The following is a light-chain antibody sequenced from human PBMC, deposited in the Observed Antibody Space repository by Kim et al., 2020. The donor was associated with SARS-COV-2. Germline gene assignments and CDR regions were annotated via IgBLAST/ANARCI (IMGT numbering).Light chain of an antibody. CDR1: SIGSTD. CDR2: RDS. CDR3: QVWDSSSGV. Sequence: VAQETTSNITEGGSSIGSTDVHCYQQKPGQAPVLVIYRDSNRPSGIPERLSGSNSGNTATLTISRAQAGDEADYYCQVWDSSSGVFGGGTQLTVL. V-gene: IGLV3-9*01. J-gene: IGLJ3*02.